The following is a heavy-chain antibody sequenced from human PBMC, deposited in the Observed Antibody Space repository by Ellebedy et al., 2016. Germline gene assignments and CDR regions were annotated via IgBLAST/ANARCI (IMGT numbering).Heavy chain of an antibody. Sequence: GESLKISCAGSGFSVSINYMSWVRQAPGKGLEWVSVIYSDGSTYYADSVKGRFTISRDNSKNTLYLQMNSLRAEDTAVYYCARQSRKESYYYGMDVWGQGTTVTVSS. CDR1: GFSVSINY. V-gene: IGHV3-66*04. CDR3: ARQSRKESYYYGMDV. J-gene: IGHJ6*02. CDR2: IYSDGST.